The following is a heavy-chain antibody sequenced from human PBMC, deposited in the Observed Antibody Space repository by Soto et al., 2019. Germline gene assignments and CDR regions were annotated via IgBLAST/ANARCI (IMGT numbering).Heavy chain of an antibody. J-gene: IGHJ3*01. CDR3: ARERGGAIIVGVTGTFDV. CDR1: GGTFSSYA. D-gene: IGHD3-22*01. V-gene: IGHV1-69*01. Sequence: QVQLVQSGAEVKKPGSSVKVSCKASGGTFSSYAISWVRQAPGQGLEWMGGIIAILGKANYAEKFQGRVTIAADESTGTAYMELSSLRSDDTAVYYCARERGGAIIVGVTGTFDVWGQGTLVTVSS. CDR2: IIAILGKA.